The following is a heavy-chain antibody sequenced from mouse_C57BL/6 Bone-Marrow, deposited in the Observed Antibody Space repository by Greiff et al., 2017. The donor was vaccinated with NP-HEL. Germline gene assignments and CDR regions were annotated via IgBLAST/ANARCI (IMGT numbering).Heavy chain of an antibody. CDR2: IRNKANGYTT. CDR3: ARYMRGAMDY. Sequence: EVKVVESGGGLVQPGGSLSLSCAASGFTFTDYYMSWVRQPPGKALEWLGFIRNKANGYTTEYSASVKGRFTISRDNSQSILYLQMNALRAEDSATYYCARYMRGAMDYWGQGTSDTVSS. CDR1: GFTFTDYY. V-gene: IGHV7-3*01. J-gene: IGHJ4*01.